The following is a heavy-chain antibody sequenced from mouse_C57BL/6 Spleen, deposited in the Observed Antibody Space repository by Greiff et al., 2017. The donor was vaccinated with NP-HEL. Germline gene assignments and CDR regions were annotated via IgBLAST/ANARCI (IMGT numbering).Heavy chain of an antibody. Sequence: VKLMESGPGLVQPSQSLSITCTVSGFSLTSYGVHWVRQSPGKGLEWLGVIWSGGSTDYNAAFISRLSIRKDTSKTQVFLKMNSLQADDTAIYYCARRGYGSSYECFDYWGQGTTLTVSS. CDR1: GFSLTSYG. CDR3: ARRGYGSSYECFDY. J-gene: IGHJ2*01. D-gene: IGHD1-1*01. V-gene: IGHV2-2*01. CDR2: IWSGGST.